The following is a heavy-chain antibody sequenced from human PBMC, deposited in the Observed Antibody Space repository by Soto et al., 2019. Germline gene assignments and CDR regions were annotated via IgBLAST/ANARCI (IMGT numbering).Heavy chain of an antibody. J-gene: IGHJ6*02. CDR3: ARGYSYGWSYYYGMDV. Sequence: KFQGRVTITRDTSASTAYMELSSLRSEDTAVYYCARGYSYGWSYYYGMDVWGQGTTVTVSS. D-gene: IGHD5-18*01. V-gene: IGHV1-3*01.